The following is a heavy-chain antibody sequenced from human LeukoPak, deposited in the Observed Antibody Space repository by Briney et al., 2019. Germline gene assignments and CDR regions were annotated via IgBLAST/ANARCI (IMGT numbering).Heavy chain of an antibody. V-gene: IGHV3-21*01. J-gene: IGHJ6*02. Sequence: GGSLRLSCAASGFTFSTYSMNWVRQAPGKGLEWVSSIDGSGDNKYYADSVRGRFTISRDNAKNSVDLQMNSLRDEDMAVYYCAREKATTPVGYCGMDVWGQGTTVTVSS. D-gene: IGHD3-22*01. CDR1: GFTFSTYS. CDR3: AREKATTPVGYCGMDV. CDR2: IDGSGDNK.